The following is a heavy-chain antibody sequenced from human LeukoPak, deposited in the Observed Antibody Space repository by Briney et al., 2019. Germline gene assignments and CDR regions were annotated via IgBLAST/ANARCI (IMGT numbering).Heavy chain of an antibody. D-gene: IGHD5-24*01. CDR2: IYYSGST. Sequence: SETLSLTCTDSGGSISSSSYYWGWIRQPPGKGLEWIGSIYYSGSTYYNPSLKSRVTISVDTSKNQFSLKLSSVTAADTAVYYCARAPLSSSRDGYKAGHRPNWFDPWGQGSLVTVSS. CDR1: GGSISSSSYY. CDR3: ARAPLSSSRDGYKAGHRPNWFDP. J-gene: IGHJ5*02. V-gene: IGHV4-39*07.